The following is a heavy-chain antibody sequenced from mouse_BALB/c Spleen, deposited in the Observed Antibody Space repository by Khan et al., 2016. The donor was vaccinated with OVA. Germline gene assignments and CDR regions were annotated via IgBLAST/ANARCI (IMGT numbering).Heavy chain of an antibody. J-gene: IGHJ3*01. D-gene: IGHD2-2*01. Sequence: QVQLKQSGAELVKPGASVRLSCKASGYSFTSYYLYWVKQRPGQGLEWIGDINPSNGGTNFNEKFKSKATLTVDKSSSTAYIQLNSLTSEDSAVYYWTRSGYGSFAYWGQGTLVTVSA. CDR3: TRSGYGSFAY. CDR1: GYSFTSYY. CDR2: INPSNGGT. V-gene: IGHV1S81*02.